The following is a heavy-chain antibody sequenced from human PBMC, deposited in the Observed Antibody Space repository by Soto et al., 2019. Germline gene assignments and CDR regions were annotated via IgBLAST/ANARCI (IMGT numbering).Heavy chain of an antibody. D-gene: IGHD2-2*01. Sequence: PGGSLRLSCAASGFTFSRYAMHWVRQAPGKGLEWVAVISYDGTNEYYADSVKGRFTISRDNSKNTLYLQMNSLRADDTAVYYCARTNADCSVTSCYAGYWGQGTLVTVSS. V-gene: IGHV3-30-3*01. CDR1: GFTFSRYA. J-gene: IGHJ4*02. CDR3: ARTNADCSVTSCYAGY. CDR2: ISYDGTNE.